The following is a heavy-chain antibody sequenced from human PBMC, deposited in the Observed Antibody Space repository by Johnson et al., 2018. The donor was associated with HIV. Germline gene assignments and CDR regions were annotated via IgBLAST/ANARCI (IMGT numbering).Heavy chain of an antibody. Sequence: VQLVESGGGLVQPGRSLRLSCAASGFTFDDYAMHWVRQAPGKGLEWVSGISWNSGSIGYADSVKGRFTISRDNAKKSLYLQMNSLRAEDTAVYYCAKDSPGWLVGAIGEDAFDIWGQGTMVTVSS. CDR2: ISWNSGSI. V-gene: IGHV3-9*01. CDR3: AKDSPGWLVGAIGEDAFDI. J-gene: IGHJ3*02. CDR1: GFTFDDYA. D-gene: IGHD1-26*01.